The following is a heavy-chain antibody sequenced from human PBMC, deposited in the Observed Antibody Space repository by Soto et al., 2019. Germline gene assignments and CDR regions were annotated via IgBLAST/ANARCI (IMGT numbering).Heavy chain of an antibody. J-gene: IGHJ4*02. CDR3: AREADYVWGSYRPRGDFDS. Sequence: QVQLQESGPGLVKPSGTLSLTCAVSGGSISSSNWWNWVRQPPGKGLEWIGEIYHTGSTNYNPSLKSRLTISLDKSKNQFSLKLSSVTAADTAVYYCAREADYVWGSYRPRGDFDSWGQGTLVTLSS. CDR1: GGSISSSNW. CDR2: IYHTGST. D-gene: IGHD3-16*02. V-gene: IGHV4-4*02.